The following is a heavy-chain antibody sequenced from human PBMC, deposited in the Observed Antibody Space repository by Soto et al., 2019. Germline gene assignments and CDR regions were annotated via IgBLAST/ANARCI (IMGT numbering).Heavy chain of an antibody. CDR1: GGTFSSYT. CDR3: ARRNYDFWSGFPTYYYYYMDV. CDR2: IIPILGIA. J-gene: IGHJ6*03. V-gene: IGHV1-69*02. Sequence: VQLVQSGAEVKKPGSSVKVSCKASGGTFSSYTISWVRQAPGQGLEWMGRIIPILGIANYAQKFQGRVTITADKSTRTAYMELSSLRSEDTAVYYCARRNYDFWSGFPTYYYYYMDVWGKGTTVTVSS. D-gene: IGHD3-3*01.